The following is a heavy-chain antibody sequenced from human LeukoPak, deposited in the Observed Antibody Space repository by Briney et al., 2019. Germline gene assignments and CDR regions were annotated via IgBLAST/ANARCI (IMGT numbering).Heavy chain of an antibody. Sequence: PGGSLRLSCAASGFTFRSHSMIWVRQAPGKGLEWISYISGSSGTIYYADSVKGRFIISRDNDKNSLYLQMSSLRVEDTAVYFCTRVEKGFWSGFKMDVWGKGTTVAVSS. V-gene: IGHV3-48*01. D-gene: IGHD3-3*01. CDR2: ISGSSGTI. CDR3: TRVEKGFWSGFKMDV. CDR1: GFTFRSHS. J-gene: IGHJ6*04.